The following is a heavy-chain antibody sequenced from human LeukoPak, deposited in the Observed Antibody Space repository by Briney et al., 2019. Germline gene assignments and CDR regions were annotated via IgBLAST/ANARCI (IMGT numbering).Heavy chain of an antibody. J-gene: IGHJ4*02. D-gene: IGHD2-2*01. CDR2: MNPNSGNT. Sequence: ASVKVSCKASGYTFTSYDINWVRQATGQGLEWMEWMNPNSGNTGYAQKFQGRVTMTRNTSISTAYMELSSLRSEDTAVYYCARCSSTRLTGRNFDYWGQGTLVTVSS. CDR1: GYTFTSYD. V-gene: IGHV1-8*01. CDR3: ARCSSTRLTGRNFDY.